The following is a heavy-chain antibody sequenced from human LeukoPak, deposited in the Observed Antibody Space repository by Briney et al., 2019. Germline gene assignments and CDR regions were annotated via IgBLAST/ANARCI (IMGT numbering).Heavy chain of an antibody. D-gene: IGHD4-23*01. Sequence: PGGSLRLSCAASGFTFSNYGMNWVRQAPGKGLEWVSYIGTTTSTIYYADSLKGRFTISRDNAKNSLYLQMNGLRDEDTAVYYCARHDYGGNSGDYWGQGTLVTVSS. CDR1: GFTFSNYG. V-gene: IGHV3-48*02. J-gene: IGHJ4*02. CDR2: IGTTTSTI. CDR3: ARHDYGGNSGDY.